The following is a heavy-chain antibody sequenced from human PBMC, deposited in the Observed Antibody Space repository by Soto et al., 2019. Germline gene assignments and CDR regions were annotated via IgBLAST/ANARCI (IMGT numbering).Heavy chain of an antibody. V-gene: IGHV2-5*02. D-gene: IGHD3-3*01. CDR1: GFSLTTSGVG. Sequence: QITLNESGPTPVKPRQTLTLTCTFSGFSLTTSGVGVGWIRQSPGKAPEWLALIYWDDDKPYSPSLKSRLTITKDTSKNQVVLTMADLAPAATATYYCAHRVLRTVFGLITTTAIYFDFWGQGTLVAVSS. CDR2: IYWDDDK. J-gene: IGHJ4*02. CDR3: AHRVLRTVFGLITTTAIYFDF.